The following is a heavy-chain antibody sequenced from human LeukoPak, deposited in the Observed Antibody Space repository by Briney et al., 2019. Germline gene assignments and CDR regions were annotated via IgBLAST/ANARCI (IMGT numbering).Heavy chain of an antibody. Sequence: SETLSLTCTVSGGSFSSSSYSWGWIRQPPGKGLEWVGSINYRGSNYHNSSLKSRVTMSVDTSKNQFSLKLSSVTAADTAVYYCARGRLQRWLQPYYFDYWGQGTLVTVSS. CDR2: INYRGSN. J-gene: IGHJ4*02. D-gene: IGHD5-24*01. CDR1: GGSFSSSSYS. CDR3: ARGRLQRWLQPYYFDY. V-gene: IGHV4-39*07.